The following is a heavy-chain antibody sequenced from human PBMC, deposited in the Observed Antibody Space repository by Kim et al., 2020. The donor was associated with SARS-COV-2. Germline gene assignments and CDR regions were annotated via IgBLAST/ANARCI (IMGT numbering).Heavy chain of an antibody. CDR3: AKRSRVWGGHCDFDY. J-gene: IGHJ4*02. CDR1: GFTFSSYA. CDR2: ISGSGGST. Sequence: GGSLRLSCAASGFTFSSYAMSWVRQAPGKGLEWVSAISGSGGSTYYADSVKGRFTISRDNSKNTLYLQMNSLRAEDTAVYYCAKRSRVWGGHCDFDYWGQGTLVTVSS. V-gene: IGHV3-23*01. D-gene: IGHD3-16*01.